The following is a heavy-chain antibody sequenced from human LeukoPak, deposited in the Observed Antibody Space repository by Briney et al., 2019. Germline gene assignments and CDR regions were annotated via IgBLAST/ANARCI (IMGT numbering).Heavy chain of an antibody. D-gene: IGHD6-13*01. Sequence: GGSLRLSCAASGFTFSSYLMSWVRQAPGKGLEWVANIKQDGGEKYYVDSVKGRFTISRDNAKNSLYLQMNSLRAEDTALYYCARVATGIAAPIDYWGQGTLVTVSS. CDR3: ARVATGIAAPIDY. J-gene: IGHJ4*02. CDR2: IKQDGGEK. CDR1: GFTFSSYL. V-gene: IGHV3-7*01.